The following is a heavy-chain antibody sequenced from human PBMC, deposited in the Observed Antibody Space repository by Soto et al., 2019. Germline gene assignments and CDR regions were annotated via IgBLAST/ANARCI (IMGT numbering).Heavy chain of an antibody. CDR2: ISSTTNYI. Sequence: GRSLRLSCAASGFTFTRYSMNWVRQAPGKGLEWVSSISSTTNYIYYADSVKGRFTVSRDNAKDSLSLQMNSLRGDDTAVYYCARDYFLACFDWGRGTLVTGSS. V-gene: IGHV3-21*04. J-gene: IGHJ4*02. CDR1: GFTFTRYS. D-gene: IGHD2-21*01. CDR3: ARDYFLACFD.